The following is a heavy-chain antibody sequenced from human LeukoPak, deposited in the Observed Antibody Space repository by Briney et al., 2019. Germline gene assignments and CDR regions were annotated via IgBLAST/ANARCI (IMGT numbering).Heavy chain of an antibody. CDR3: AKGITMVRPPNWANHYYGMDV. Sequence: SVKIFCRTSGGTFSSYAISWVRQDPGQGLEWMGGIIPIFGTANYAQKFQGRVTITADKSTNTAYMELSSLRSEDTAVYYCAKGITMVRPPNWANHYYGMDVWGKGTTVTVSS. CDR2: IIPIFGTA. CDR1: GGTFSSYA. V-gene: IGHV1-69*06. D-gene: IGHD3-10*01. J-gene: IGHJ6*04.